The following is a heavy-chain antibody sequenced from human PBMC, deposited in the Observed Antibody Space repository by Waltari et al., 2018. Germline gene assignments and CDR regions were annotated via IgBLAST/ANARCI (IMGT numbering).Heavy chain of an antibody. V-gene: IGHV3-48*01. CDR3: AREGYNWNDKWYFDL. CDR1: GFTFSSYS. CDR2: ISSSSSTI. J-gene: IGHJ2*01. Sequence: EVQLVESGGGLVQPGGSLRLSCAASGFTFSSYSLHWVRQAPGKGLEWGSYISSSSSTIYYADSVKGRFTISRDNAKNSLYLQMNSLRAEDTAVYYCAREGYNWNDKWYFDLWGRGTLVTVSS. D-gene: IGHD1-1*01.